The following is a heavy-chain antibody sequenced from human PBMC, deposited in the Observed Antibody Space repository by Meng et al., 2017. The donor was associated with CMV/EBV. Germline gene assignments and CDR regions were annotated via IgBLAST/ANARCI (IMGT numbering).Heavy chain of an antibody. J-gene: IGHJ2*01. CDR2: ISWNRGSI. V-gene: IGHV3-9*01. CDR1: GFTFDDYA. D-gene: IGHD3-9*01. CDR3: AKESYFDILTGPIEY. Sequence: SLRLSCAASGFTFDDYAMHWVRQTPGKGLEWVSGISWNRGSIDYADSVKDRFTISRDNAKSSLYLQMNSLRAEDTALYYCAKESYFDILTGPIEYWGRGTLVTVSS.